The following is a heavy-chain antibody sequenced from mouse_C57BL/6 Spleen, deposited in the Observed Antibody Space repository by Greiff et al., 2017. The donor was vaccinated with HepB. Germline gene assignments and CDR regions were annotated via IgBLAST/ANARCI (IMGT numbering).Heavy chain of an antibody. CDR2: INPGSGGT. J-gene: IGHJ3*01. V-gene: IGHV1-54*01. Sequence: QVQLQQSGAELVRPGTSVKVSCKASGYAFTNYLIEWVKQRPGQGLEWIGVINPGSGGTNYNEKFKGKATLTADKSSSTAYMQLSSLTSEDSAVYFCGAEGYYSSLFAYWGQGTLVTVSA. D-gene: IGHD2-5*01. CDR1: GYAFTNYL. CDR3: GAEGYYSSLFAY.